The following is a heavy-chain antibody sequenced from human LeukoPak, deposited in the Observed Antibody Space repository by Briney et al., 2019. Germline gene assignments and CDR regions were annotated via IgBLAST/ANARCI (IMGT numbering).Heavy chain of an antibody. CDR2: ISAYNGNT. CDR1: GFTFNAYY. V-gene: IGHV1-18*04. CDR3: ARVVSRYQLLSISFYYYYYMDV. Sequence: ASVKVSCKASGFTFNAYYIHWVRQAPGQGLEWMGWISAYNGNTNYAQKLQGRVTMTTDTSTSTAYMELRSLRSDDTAVYYCARVVSRYQLLSISFYYYYYMDVWGKGTTVTVSS. D-gene: IGHD2-2*01. J-gene: IGHJ6*03.